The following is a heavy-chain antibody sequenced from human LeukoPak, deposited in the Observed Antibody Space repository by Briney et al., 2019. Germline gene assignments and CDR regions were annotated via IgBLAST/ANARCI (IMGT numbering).Heavy chain of an antibody. V-gene: IGHV3-23*01. D-gene: IGHD3-9*01. CDR1: GFTFSSYA. Sequence: GGSLRLSCAASGFTFSSYAMSWIRQAPGKGLEWVSAISGSGGSTYYADSVKGRFTISRDNSMNTLYLQMNSLRAEDTAFYYCVRGENYDILTDYELGFDYWGQGTLVTVSS. J-gene: IGHJ4*02. CDR3: VRGENYDILTDYELGFDY. CDR2: ISGSGGST.